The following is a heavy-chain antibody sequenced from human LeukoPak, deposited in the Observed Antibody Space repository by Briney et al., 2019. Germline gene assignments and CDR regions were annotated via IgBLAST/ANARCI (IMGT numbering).Heavy chain of an antibody. CDR2: INPNSGGT. Sequence: GASVKVSCKASGYTFTIYGISWVRQAPGQGLEWMGWINPNSGGTNYAQKFQGTVTMTRDTSISTAYMELTRLRSDDTAVYYCARERGNYDILTDYYEGNGFDPWGQGTLVTVSS. V-gene: IGHV1-2*02. J-gene: IGHJ5*02. CDR3: ARERGNYDILTDYYEGNGFDP. D-gene: IGHD3-9*01. CDR1: GYTFTIYG.